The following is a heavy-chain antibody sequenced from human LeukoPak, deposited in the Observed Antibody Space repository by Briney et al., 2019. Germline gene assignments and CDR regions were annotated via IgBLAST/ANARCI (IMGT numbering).Heavy chain of an antibody. D-gene: IGHD6-13*01. CDR1: GASGSSGSYY. CDR2: VYYSGTT. J-gene: IGHJ4*02. V-gene: IGHV4-61*01. Sequence: PSETLSLTCTFSGASGSSGSYYWTWIRQPPGKGLEWIGYVYYSGTTNYNPSLKSRVTISIDLSKNQFSLKLSSVTAADTAIYYCARDETKPAAGLEYWGQGALVTVSS. CDR3: ARDETKPAAGLEY.